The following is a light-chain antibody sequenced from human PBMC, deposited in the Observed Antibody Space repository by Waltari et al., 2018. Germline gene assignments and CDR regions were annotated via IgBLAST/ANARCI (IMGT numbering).Light chain of an antibody. Sequence: EIVLTQSPGTLSLSPGERATLACRASQSVGRSLAWYQQKPGQAPRLLIYDISRRATGIPDRFSGSGSGTDFSLTISRLEPEDFAVYYCQHYLRLPATFGQGTKVEI. CDR3: QHYLRLPAT. CDR2: DIS. J-gene: IGKJ1*01. CDR1: QSVGRS. V-gene: IGKV3-20*01.